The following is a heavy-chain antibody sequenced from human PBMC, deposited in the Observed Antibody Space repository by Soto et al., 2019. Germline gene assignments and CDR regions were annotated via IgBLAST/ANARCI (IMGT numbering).Heavy chain of an antibody. CDR3: AREAGGGLFDC. D-gene: IGHD2-8*02. CDR2: MSGTSADT. CDR1: GFMFSAYA. Sequence: DVHLLESGGGLVQPGGSLRLSCAASGFMFSAYAMHWVRQAPGQGLEWVSSMSGTSADTYYADSVKGRFTVSRDSSKDTLYLQLNSLRAEDTALYFCAREAGGGLFDCWGQGTLVIASS. J-gene: IGHJ4*02. V-gene: IGHV3-23*01.